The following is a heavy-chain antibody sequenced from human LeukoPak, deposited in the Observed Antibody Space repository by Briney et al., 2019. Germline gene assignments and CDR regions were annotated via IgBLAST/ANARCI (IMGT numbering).Heavy chain of an antibody. CDR3: ASTALGELSYVDY. CDR1: GGSISSSSYS. V-gene: IGHV4-30-4*07. Sequence: SETLSLTCTVSGGSISSSSYSWSWIRQPPGKGLEWIGYIYYSGSTYYNPSLKSRVTISVDTSKNQFSLKLSSVTAADTAVYYCASTALGELSYVDYWGQGTLVTVSS. CDR2: IYYSGST. D-gene: IGHD3-16*02. J-gene: IGHJ4*02.